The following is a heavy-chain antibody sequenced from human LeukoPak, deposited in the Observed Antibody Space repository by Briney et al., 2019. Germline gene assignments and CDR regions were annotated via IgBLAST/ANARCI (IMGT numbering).Heavy chain of an antibody. CDR1: GVTFSDYY. CDR2: ISSSSSYT. Sequence: GGSLRLSCAASGVTFSDYYMSWIRQAPGKGLEWGSYISSSSSYTNYADSVKGRFTISRDNAKNSLYLRMNSLRAEDTAVYYCARVSGSSWYAIDYWGQGTLVTVSS. D-gene: IGHD6-13*01. CDR3: ARVSGSSWYAIDY. V-gene: IGHV3-11*06. J-gene: IGHJ4*02.